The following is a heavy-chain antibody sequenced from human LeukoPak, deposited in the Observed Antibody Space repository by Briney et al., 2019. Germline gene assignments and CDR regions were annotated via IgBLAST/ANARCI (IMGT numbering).Heavy chain of an antibody. J-gene: IGHJ4*02. CDR1: GGSISSGGYY. CDR2: IYHSGST. CDR3: ARHSMAQARY. Sequence: PSETLSLTCTVSGGSISSGGYYWSWIWQPPGKGLEWIGYIYHSGSTYCNPSLKSRVTISVDTSKNQFSLKLSSVTAADTAVYYCARHSMAQARYWGQGTLVTVSS. V-gene: IGHV4-30-2*03. D-gene: IGHD5-24*01.